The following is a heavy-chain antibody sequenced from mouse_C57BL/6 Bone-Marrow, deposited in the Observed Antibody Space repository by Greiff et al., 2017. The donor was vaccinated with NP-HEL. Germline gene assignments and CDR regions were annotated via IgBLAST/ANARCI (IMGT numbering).Heavy chain of an antibody. V-gene: IGHV5-6*01. Sequence: EVMLVESGGDLVKPGGSLKLSCAASGFTFSSYGMSWVRQTPDKRLEWVATISSGGSYTYYPDSVKGRFTISRDNAKNTLYLQMSSLKSEDTAMYYCARQYYYGSSSFAYWGQGTLVTVSA. D-gene: IGHD1-1*01. CDR3: ARQYYYGSSSFAY. CDR1: GFTFSSYG. CDR2: ISSGGSYT. J-gene: IGHJ3*01.